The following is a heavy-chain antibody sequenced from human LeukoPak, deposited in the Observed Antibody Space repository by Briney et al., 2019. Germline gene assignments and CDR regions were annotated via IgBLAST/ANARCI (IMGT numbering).Heavy chain of an antibody. J-gene: IGHJ4*02. CDR1: GFTFSSYA. Sequence: GGSLRLSCAASGFTFSSYAISWVRQAPGKGLEWVSAISGSGGSTYYADSVKGRFTISRDNSKNTLYLQMNSLRAEDTAVYYCAKGDYYDSSGYSYFDYWGQGTLVTVSS. CDR3: AKGDYYDSSGYSYFDY. V-gene: IGHV3-23*01. CDR2: ISGSGGST. D-gene: IGHD3-22*01.